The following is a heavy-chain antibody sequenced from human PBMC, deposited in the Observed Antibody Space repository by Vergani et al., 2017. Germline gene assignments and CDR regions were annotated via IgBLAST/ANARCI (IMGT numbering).Heavy chain of an antibody. CDR1: GGSISSYY. D-gene: IGHD2-2*01. Sequence: QVQLQESGPGLVKPSETLSLTCTVSGGSISSYYWSWIRQPPGKGLEWIGYIYYSGSTNYNPSLKSRVTISVDTSKNQFSLKLSSVTAADTAVYYCTTDVIMGCSSTSCPPWGQGTLVTVSS. CDR3: TTDVIMGCSSTSCPP. V-gene: IGHV4-59*01. CDR2: IYYSGST. J-gene: IGHJ5*02.